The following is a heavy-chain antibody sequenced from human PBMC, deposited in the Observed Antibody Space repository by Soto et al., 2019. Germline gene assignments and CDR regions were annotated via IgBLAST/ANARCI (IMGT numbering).Heavy chain of an antibody. Sequence: GGSLRLSCAASAFTFNNYAMSWVRQAPGKGLEWVSGIGGSGRTTYYADSVKGRFTISRDNSNNALFLQMNSLRAEDTAVYYCAKSRYSDSSGDFYDYWGQGTLVTVSS. V-gene: IGHV3-23*01. CDR3: AKSRYSDSSGDFYDY. CDR1: AFTFNNYA. CDR2: IGGSGRTT. D-gene: IGHD3-22*01. J-gene: IGHJ4*02.